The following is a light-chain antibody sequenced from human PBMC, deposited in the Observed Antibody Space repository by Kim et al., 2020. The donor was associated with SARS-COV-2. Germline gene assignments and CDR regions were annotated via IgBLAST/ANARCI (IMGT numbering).Light chain of an antibody. CDR1: QDISNY. V-gene: IGKV1-33*01. CDR2: DAS. J-gene: IGKJ4*01. CDR3: QQYDNLPLT. Sequence: DIQMTQSPSSLSASVGDRVTITCQASQDISNYLHWYQQKPGKAPKLLIYDASNLETGVPSRFSGSGSGTDFTFTISSLQPEDIATYYSQQYDNLPLTFGGGTKVDIK.